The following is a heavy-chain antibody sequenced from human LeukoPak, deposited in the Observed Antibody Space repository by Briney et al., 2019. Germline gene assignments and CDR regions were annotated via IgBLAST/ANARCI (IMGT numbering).Heavy chain of an antibody. D-gene: IGHD1-26*01. Sequence: SETLSLTCGVSGGSIITTNWWSWVRQPPGKGLEWIGEVHLNGATNCNPSLESRVSMSIDKSKNQLSLKLSSVTAADTATYYCTRESGAFSPFGFWGQGTLVTVSS. J-gene: IGHJ4*02. CDR2: VHLNGAT. CDR3: TRESGAFSPFGF. V-gene: IGHV4-4*02. CDR1: GGSIITTNW.